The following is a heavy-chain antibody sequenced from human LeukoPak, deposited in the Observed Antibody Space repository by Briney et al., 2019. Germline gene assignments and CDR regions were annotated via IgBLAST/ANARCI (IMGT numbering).Heavy chain of an antibody. V-gene: IGHV3-11*04. CDR3: AREGGQLVPIYYYYYMDV. Sequence: GGSLRLSCAASGFTFSDYYMSWIRQAPGKGLEWVSYISSSGNTIYYAGSVKGRFTVSRDNAKNSLYLQMNSLRAEDTAVYYCAREGGQLVPIYYYYYMDVWGKGTTVTVSS. J-gene: IGHJ6*03. D-gene: IGHD6-6*01. CDR2: ISSSGNTI. CDR1: GFTFSDYY.